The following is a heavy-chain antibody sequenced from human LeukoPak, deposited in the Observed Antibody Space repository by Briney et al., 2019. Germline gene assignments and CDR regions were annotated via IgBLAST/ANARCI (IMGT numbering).Heavy chain of an antibody. V-gene: IGHV3-30*18. Sequence: PGGSLRLSCAASGFTFSSYGMHWVRQAPGKGLEWVAVISYDGSNKYYADSVKDRFTVSRDNSKNTLYLQMNSLRAEDTAVYYCAKSLWFGELLYWGQGTLVTVSS. CDR1: GFTFSSYG. CDR2: ISYDGSNK. D-gene: IGHD3-10*01. CDR3: AKSLWFGELLY. J-gene: IGHJ4*02.